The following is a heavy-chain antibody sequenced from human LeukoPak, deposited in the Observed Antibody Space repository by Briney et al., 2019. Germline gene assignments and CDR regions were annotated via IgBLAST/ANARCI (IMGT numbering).Heavy chain of an antibody. D-gene: IGHD1-1*01. CDR1: GGSISSGGYY. V-gene: IGHV4-31*03. CDR3: ARMVRAGTTRGAWFDP. J-gene: IGHJ5*02. Sequence: SQTLSLTCTVSGGSISSGGYYWSWIRQHPGKGLEWIGYIYYSGSTYYNPSLKSRVTISVDTSKNQFSLKLSSVTAADTAVYYCARMVRAGTTRGAWFDPWGQGTLVTVSS. CDR2: IYYSGST.